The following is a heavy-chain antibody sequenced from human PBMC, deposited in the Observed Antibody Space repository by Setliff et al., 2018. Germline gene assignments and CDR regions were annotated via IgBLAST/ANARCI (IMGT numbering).Heavy chain of an antibody. Sequence: ASVKVSCKASGYTFTGYYMHWVRQAPGQGLEWMGRINPNSGGTNYAQKFQGRVTMTRDTSISTAHVELSRLRSDDTAVYYRAREEVGRYSSGWYISSDNWFDPWGQGTLVTVSS. CDR2: INPNSGGT. J-gene: IGHJ5*02. CDR1: GYTFTGYY. V-gene: IGHV1-2*06. CDR3: AREEVGRYSSGWYISSDNWFDP. D-gene: IGHD6-19*01.